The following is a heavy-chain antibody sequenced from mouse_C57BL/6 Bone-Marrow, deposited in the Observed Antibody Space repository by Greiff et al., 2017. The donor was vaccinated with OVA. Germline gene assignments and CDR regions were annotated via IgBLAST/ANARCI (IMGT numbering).Heavy chain of an antibody. Sequence: EVQLQQSGPELVKPGASVKLSCKASGYTFTDYNMHWVKQSHGKSLEWIGYINPNNGGTSYNQKFKGKATLTVNKSSSTAYMELRSLTSEDYAVYYCARIPLGSYKDYYAMDYWGQGTSVTVSS. CDR3: ARIPLGSYKDYYAMDY. J-gene: IGHJ4*01. CDR2: INPNNGGT. CDR1: GYTFTDYN. V-gene: IGHV1-22*01. D-gene: IGHD1-1*02.